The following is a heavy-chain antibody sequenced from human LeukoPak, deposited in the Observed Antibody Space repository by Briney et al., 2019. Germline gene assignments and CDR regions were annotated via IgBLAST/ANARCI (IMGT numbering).Heavy chain of an antibody. CDR2: IYPGDSDT. CDR3: ARLGRELWLHYWFDP. CDR1: GYSFTSYW. V-gene: IGHV5-51*01. D-gene: IGHD5-18*01. J-gene: IGHJ5*02. Sequence: PGESLKISCKGSGYSFTSYWIGWVRQMPGRGLEWLGIIYPGDSDTRYSPSFQGHVTISADKSMSTAYLHWSSLKASDTAMYYCARLGRELWLHYWFDPWGQGTLVTVSS.